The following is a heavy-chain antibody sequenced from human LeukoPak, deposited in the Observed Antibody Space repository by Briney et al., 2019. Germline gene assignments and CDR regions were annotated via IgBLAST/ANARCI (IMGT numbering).Heavy chain of an antibody. CDR1: GVSISSYY. V-gene: IGHV4-4*07. Sequence: PSETLSLTCTVSGVSISSYYWSWIRQPAGKGLEWIGRIYTSGSTNYNPSLKSRVTMPVETSKNQFSLKLSSVTAADTAVYYCARDRSSGYLLKDDAFDIWGQGTMVTVSS. D-gene: IGHD3-22*01. CDR2: IYTSGST. CDR3: ARDRSSGYLLKDDAFDI. J-gene: IGHJ3*02.